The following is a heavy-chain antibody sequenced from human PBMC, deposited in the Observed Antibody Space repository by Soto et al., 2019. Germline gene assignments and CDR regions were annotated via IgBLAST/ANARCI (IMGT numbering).Heavy chain of an antibody. CDR3: ALHTGTKFDN. CDR2: IKQDGSET. J-gene: IGHJ4*02. D-gene: IGHD1-7*01. CDR1: GFSFSDSW. V-gene: IGHV3-7*01. Sequence: EVHLVESGGGLVQPGGSLRLSCAASGFSFSDSWMTWVRQAPGQGLEWVANIKQDGSETYYVGSVKGRFTISRDNTKNSLYLQMNSLRAEDTAVYYCALHTGTKFDNWGQGTLLTVSP.